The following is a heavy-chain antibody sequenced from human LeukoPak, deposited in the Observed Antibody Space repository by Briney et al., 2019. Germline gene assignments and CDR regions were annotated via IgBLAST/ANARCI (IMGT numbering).Heavy chain of an antibody. CDR1: GYAFTSYD. V-gene: IGHV1-18*01. D-gene: IGHD6-13*01. CDR3: AREWTSRSGAAAGCP. CDR2: ISVYNGHT. Sequence: ASVKVSCKASGYAFTSYDISWLRQAPGQGLEWMRWISVYNGHTNYAQKLQGRVTMTTDTSTSTAYMELRSLRSDDTAVYYCAREWTSRSGAAAGCPWGQGTLVTVSS. J-gene: IGHJ5*02.